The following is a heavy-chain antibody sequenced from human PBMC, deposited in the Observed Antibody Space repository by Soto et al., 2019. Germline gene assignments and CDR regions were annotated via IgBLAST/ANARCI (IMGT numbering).Heavy chain of an antibody. J-gene: IGHJ3*02. CDR2: INPNSGGT. CDR3: ARDGLSSGDI. D-gene: IGHD6-25*01. Sequence: QVQLVQSGAEVKKPGASVKVSCKASGYTFTGYYMHWVRQAPGQGLEWMGWINPNSGGTNYAQKFQGRVTITADKSTSTAYMELSSLRSEDTAVYYCARDGLSSGDIWGQGTMVTVSS. V-gene: IGHV1-2*02. CDR1: GYTFTGYY.